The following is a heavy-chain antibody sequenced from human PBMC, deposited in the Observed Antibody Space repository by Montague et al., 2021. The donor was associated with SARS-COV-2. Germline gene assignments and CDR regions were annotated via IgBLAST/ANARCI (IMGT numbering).Heavy chain of an antibody. CDR1: GGSITNNIDY. CDR2: IYYTGNT. Sequence: SETLSLTCTVSGGSITNNIDYWAWIRQPPGKGLEWIGSIYYTGNTXYNPSLKSRVTISVVTFKNHFTLKLSSVTAAETAVYYCARLKRYFDSSGSPSAFDFWGQGTKVTVSS. CDR3: ARLKRYFDSSGSPSAFDF. D-gene: IGHD3-22*01. J-gene: IGHJ3*01. V-gene: IGHV4-39*02.